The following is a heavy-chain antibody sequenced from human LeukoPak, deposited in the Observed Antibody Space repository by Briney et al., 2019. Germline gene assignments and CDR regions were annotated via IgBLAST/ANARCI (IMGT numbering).Heavy chain of an antibody. CDR1: GFTFSSYG. CDR2: ISYDGSNK. Sequence: GGSLRLSCAASGFTFSSYGMHWVRQAPGKGLEWVGVISYDGSNKYDADSVKGRFTISRDNSKNTLYQQMNSLRAEDTAVYYCAKGNPTGGSYYVFDYWGQGTLVTVSS. V-gene: IGHV3-30*18. J-gene: IGHJ4*02. CDR3: AKGNPTGGSYYVFDY. D-gene: IGHD1-26*01.